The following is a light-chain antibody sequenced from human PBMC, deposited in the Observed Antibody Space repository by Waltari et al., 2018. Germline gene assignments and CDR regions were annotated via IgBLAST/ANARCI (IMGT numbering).Light chain of an antibody. CDR1: SSDVGSYNL. V-gene: IGLV2-23*02. CDR2: VVS. J-gene: IGLJ3*02. Sequence: QSALTQPASVSGSPGQSITISCTGTSSDVGSYNLVSWYQQHPGKAPNLMIYVVSKRPSGVSNRFSGSKSGNTASLTISGLQAEDEADYYCCSYAGSSTPWVFGGGTKLTVL. CDR3: CSYAGSSTPWV.